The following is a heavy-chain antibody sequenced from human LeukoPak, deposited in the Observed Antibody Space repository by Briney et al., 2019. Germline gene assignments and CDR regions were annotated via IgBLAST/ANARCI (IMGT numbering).Heavy chain of an antibody. Sequence: SETLSLTCTVSGGSVTSGSYYWSWIRQSPGQGLEWIGNVYYSGSAYYTPSLKSRVTMSVDTSKNQFSLKLSSVTAADTAVYYCARKPIINNAWYYFDCWGQGILVTVPS. D-gene: IGHD1/OR15-1a*01. CDR1: GGSVTSGSYY. J-gene: IGHJ4*02. CDR2: VYYSGSA. V-gene: IGHV4-39*07. CDR3: ARKPIINNAWYYFDC.